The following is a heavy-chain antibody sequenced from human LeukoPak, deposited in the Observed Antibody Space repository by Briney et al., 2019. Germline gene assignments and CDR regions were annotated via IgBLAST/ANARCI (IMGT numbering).Heavy chain of an antibody. CDR1: GFTFSSYA. CDR3: AKLVGRRGSYYGSYFDY. J-gene: IGHJ4*02. D-gene: IGHD1-26*01. Sequence: GGSLILSCAASGFTFSSYAMSWVRQAPGKGLGWVSAISGSGGSTYYADSVKGRFTISRDNSKNTLYLQMNSLRAEDTAVYYCAKLVGRRGSYYGSYFDYWGQGTLVTVSS. V-gene: IGHV3-23*01. CDR2: ISGSGGST.